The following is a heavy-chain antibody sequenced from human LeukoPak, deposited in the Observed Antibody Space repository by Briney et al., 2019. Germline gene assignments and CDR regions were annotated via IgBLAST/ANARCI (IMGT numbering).Heavy chain of an antibody. V-gene: IGHV3-23*01. J-gene: IGHJ4*02. CDR2: ISGSGGST. D-gene: IGHD6-19*01. CDR3: AKDRDSSGWYGGSDY. CDR1: GFTFSSYA. Sequence: GGSLRLSCAASGFTFSSYAMSWVRQAPGKGLEWVSAISGSGGSTYYADSVKGRFTISRDNSKNTLYLQMNSLRAEDTAVYYCAKDRDSSGWYGGSDYWGQGTLVTVSS.